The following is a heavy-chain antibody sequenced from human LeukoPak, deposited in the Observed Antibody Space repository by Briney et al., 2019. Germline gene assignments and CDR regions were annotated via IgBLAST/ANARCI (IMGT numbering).Heavy chain of an antibody. Sequence: PSETLSLTCTVSGGSIISYYWTWIRQPPRKGLEWIGYIYYSGSTNYNPSLKSRVTISVDTSKNQFSLKLSSVTAADTAVYYCARGEMIFDFWGQGTLVTVSS. CDR3: ARGEMIFDF. CDR1: GGSIISYY. CDR2: IYYSGST. V-gene: IGHV4-59*01. D-gene: IGHD5-24*01. J-gene: IGHJ4*02.